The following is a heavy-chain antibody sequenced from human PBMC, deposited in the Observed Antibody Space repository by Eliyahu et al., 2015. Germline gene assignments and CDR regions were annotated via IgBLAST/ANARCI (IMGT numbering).Heavy chain of an antibody. J-gene: IGHJ4*02. D-gene: IGHD3-16*02. CDR3: ARKRGELSPGDC. CDR2: ISPTSSTI. V-gene: IGHV3-48*01. CDR1: GFTFSSYG. Sequence: EVQLVESGGGLVQPGGSLRLSCAASGFTFSSYGMNWVRQAPGKGLEWVSYISPTSSTIYYADSVRGRFTISRDNAQNSLYLQMNSLRVEDTAVYYCARKRGELSPGDCWGLGTLVAVSS.